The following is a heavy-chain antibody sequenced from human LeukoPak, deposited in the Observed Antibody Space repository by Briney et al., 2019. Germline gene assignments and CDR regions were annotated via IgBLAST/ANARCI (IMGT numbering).Heavy chain of an antibody. D-gene: IGHD6-13*01. J-gene: IGHJ5*02. CDR3: ARAYSSSWYWNWFDP. CDR2: IYNSGST. V-gene: IGHV4-38-2*02. CDR1: GYSISSGYY. Sequence: SETLSLTCTVSGYSISSGYYWGWIRQAPGKGLEWIGSIYNSGSTYYNPSLKSRVTISVDMSRNQFSLKMSSVTAADTAVYYCARAYSSSWYWNWFDPWGQGTLVTVSS.